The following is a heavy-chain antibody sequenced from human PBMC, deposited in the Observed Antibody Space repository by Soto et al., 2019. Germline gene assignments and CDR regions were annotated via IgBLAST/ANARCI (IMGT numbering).Heavy chain of an antibody. Sequence: QVQLVESGGGVVQPGKSLRLSCAASGFAFSSSAIHWVRQAPGRGLEWVAVISSAGNSEYYGDSVRGRFSISRDNSKNTLYLQMNSLRLEDTGVYYCAKDEGWRIQLWLGSYGLDVWGHGTTVTVSS. J-gene: IGHJ6*02. CDR1: GFAFSSSA. D-gene: IGHD5-18*01. V-gene: IGHV3-30-3*01. CDR2: ISSAGNSE. CDR3: AKDEGWRIQLWLGSYGLDV.